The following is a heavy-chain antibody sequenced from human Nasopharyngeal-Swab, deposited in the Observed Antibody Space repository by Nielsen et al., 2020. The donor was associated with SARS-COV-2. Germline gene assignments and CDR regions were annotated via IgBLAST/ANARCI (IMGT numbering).Heavy chain of an antibody. CDR1: GFTFSSYA. J-gene: IGHJ4*02. V-gene: IGHV3-23*01. CDR3: AKDADSSGWFRYYFDY. D-gene: IGHD6-19*01. CDR2: ISGSGGTT. Sequence: GGSLRLSCAASGFTFSSYAMSWVRQALGKGLEWVSAISGSGGTTYYADSVKGRFTISRDNSKNTLYLQMNSLRAEDTAVYYCAKDADSSGWFRYYFDYWGQGTLVTVSS.